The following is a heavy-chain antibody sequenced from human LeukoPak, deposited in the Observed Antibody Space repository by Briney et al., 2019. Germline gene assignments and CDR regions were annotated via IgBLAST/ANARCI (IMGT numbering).Heavy chain of an antibody. Sequence: PSETLSLTCTVSGGSISSYYWSWIRQPPGKGRELLGYIYYSGSTNYNPSLKSRVTISVDTSKNEFSLKLSSVTAADTDVYYCARVSSGVYFDYWGQGNLVTVSS. CDR1: GGSISSYY. J-gene: IGHJ4*02. V-gene: IGHV4-59*01. CDR3: ARVSSGVYFDY. CDR2: IYYSGST. D-gene: IGHD2-15*01.